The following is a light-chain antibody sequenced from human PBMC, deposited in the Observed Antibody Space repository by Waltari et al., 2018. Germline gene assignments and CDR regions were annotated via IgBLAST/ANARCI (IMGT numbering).Light chain of an antibody. CDR2: WAS. CDR1: QSVLYSSNNKNY. J-gene: IGKJ2*01. V-gene: IGKV4-1*01. CDR3: QEYYSTPLT. Sequence: DIVMTQSPDSLAVSLGERATIHCKSSQSVLYSSNNKNYLAWYQQKPGQPPKLLISWASTPESGVPDRFSGSGSGTDFTLTISSLQAEDVAVYYCQEYYSTPLTFGQGTKLEIK.